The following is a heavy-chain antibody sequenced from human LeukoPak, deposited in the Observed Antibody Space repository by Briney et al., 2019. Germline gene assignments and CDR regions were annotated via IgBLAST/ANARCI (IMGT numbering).Heavy chain of an antibody. J-gene: IGHJ6*02. CDR1: GGSVSSGSYY. CDR2: IYYSGST. D-gene: IGHD6-19*01. CDR3: ARDSTPHGYSSGWFHNYYGMDV. Sequence: SETLSLTCTVSGGSVSSGSYYWRWLRQPPGKGLEWIGYIYYSGSTNYNPSLKSRVTISVDTSKNQCSLKLSSVTAADTAVYYCARDSTPHGYSSGWFHNYYGMDVWGQGTTVTVSS. V-gene: IGHV4-61*01.